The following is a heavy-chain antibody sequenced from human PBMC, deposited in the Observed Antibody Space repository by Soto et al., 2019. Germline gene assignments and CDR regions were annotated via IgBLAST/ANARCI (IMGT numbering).Heavy chain of an antibody. J-gene: IGHJ4*02. CDR2: TNNDGINT. V-gene: IGHV3-23*01. D-gene: IGHD6-13*01. CDR3: AKKLPTAGTFDY. Sequence: EVRLLESGGGLVQPGGSLRLSCAASGFTFSGYPMSWVRQAPGKGLEWVSATNNDGINTDYADSVKGRFTNSRDNSKNTLYLQMSSLRAEDTAVYYCAKKLPTAGTFDYWGQGALVTVSS. CDR1: GFTFSGYP.